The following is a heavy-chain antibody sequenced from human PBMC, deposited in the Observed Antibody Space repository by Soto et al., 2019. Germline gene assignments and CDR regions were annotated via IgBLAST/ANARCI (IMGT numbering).Heavy chain of an antibody. Sequence: EVQLVESGGGLVQPGGSLKLSCAASGFTFSGSAMHWVRQASGKGLEWVGRIRSKANSYATEYAASVKGRFTISRDDSKNTAYLQMKSLKTEDTAVYYCTGHREEAPYYYDSSRYYTGFDPWCQGTLVTVSS. CDR3: TGHREEAPYYYDSSRYYTGFDP. D-gene: IGHD3-22*01. CDR2: IRSKANSYAT. V-gene: IGHV3-73*02. CDR1: GFTFSGSA. J-gene: IGHJ5*02.